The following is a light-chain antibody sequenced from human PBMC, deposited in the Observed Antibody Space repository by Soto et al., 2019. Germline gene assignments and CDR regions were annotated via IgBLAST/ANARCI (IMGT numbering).Light chain of an antibody. J-gene: IGLJ3*02. CDR1: SNDVGGYKF. Sequence: QSVLTQPASVSGSPGQSITISCTGTSNDVGGYKFVSWYQQHPGKAPKLMIYEVSNRPSGVSNRFSGSKSGNTASLTISGLQAEEEADYYCSSYTTSSTRVFGGGTKVTVL. V-gene: IGLV2-14*01. CDR3: SSYTTSSTRV. CDR2: EVS.